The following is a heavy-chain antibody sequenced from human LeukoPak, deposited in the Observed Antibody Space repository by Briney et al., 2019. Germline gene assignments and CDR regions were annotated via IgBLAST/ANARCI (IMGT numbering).Heavy chain of an antibody. D-gene: IGHD3-10*01. CDR2: IYPGDSDT. Sequence: GESLKISCKGSGYSFTSYWIGWVRQMPGKGLEWMGIIYPGDSDTSYSPSFQGQVTISADKSISTAYLQWSSLKASDTAMYYCARSGSGSYYKDYYYGMDVWGKGTTVTVSS. J-gene: IGHJ6*04. CDR3: ARSGSGSYYKDYYYGMDV. V-gene: IGHV5-51*01. CDR1: GYSFTSYW.